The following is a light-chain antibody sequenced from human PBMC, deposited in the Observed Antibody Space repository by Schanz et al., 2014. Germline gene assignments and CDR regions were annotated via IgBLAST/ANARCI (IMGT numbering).Light chain of an antibody. Sequence: QSALTQPPSASGSPGQSVTISCTGTTSDVGGYNFVSWYQHHPGKAPKLMIYDVSKRPSGVPDRFSGSKSGNTASLTVSGLQAEDEADYYCSSYTSSNTVVFGGGTKVTVL. CDR1: TSDVGGYNF. CDR2: DVS. J-gene: IGLJ2*01. V-gene: IGLV2-8*01. CDR3: SSYTSSNTVV.